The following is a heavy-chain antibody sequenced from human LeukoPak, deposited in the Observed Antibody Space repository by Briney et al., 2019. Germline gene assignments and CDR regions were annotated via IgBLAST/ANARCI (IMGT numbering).Heavy chain of an antibody. CDR1: GGSISSYY. J-gene: IGHJ5*02. Sequence: SETLCLTCTVSGGSISSYYWSWIRQPPGKGLEWIGYIYYSGSTNYNPSLKSRVTISVDTSKNQFSLKLSSVTAADTAVYYCARHAIHDYGDYVGWFDPWGQGTLVTVSS. CDR3: ARHAIHDYGDYVGWFDP. CDR2: IYYSGST. D-gene: IGHD4-17*01. V-gene: IGHV4-59*08.